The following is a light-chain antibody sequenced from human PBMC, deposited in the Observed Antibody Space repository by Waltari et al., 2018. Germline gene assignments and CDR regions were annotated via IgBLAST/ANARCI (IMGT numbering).Light chain of an antibody. V-gene: IGKV3-20*01. Sequence: IVLTQSPDTLSLSPGQRATLSCRASQTINNNFLVWYQQKPGQAPRLLIHGASSRATVFPARFSGSGSGTDFTLTISRLEPEDVAVYYCQQYDGSILTFGGGTKVEI. CDR2: GAS. CDR1: QTINNNF. CDR3: QQYDGSILT. J-gene: IGKJ4*01.